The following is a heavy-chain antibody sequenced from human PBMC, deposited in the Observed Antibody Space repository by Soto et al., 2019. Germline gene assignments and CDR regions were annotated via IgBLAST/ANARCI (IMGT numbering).Heavy chain of an antibody. CDR2: IKQDGGQT. CDR1: GFTFDSYW. CDR3: ARGGNGYENWPPYYYYGMDV. Sequence: SGGSLRLSCAASGFTFDSYWMTWVRQAPGKGLEWVAHIKQDGGQTYYVDSVKGRFTISRDNAKTSLYLQMNSLGAEDTSVYFCARGGNGYENWPPYYYYGMDVWGQGTTVTVSS. J-gene: IGHJ6*02. V-gene: IGHV3-7*01. D-gene: IGHD5-12*01.